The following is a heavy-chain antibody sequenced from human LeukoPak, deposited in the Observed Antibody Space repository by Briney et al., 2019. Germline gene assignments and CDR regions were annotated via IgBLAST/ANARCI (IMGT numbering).Heavy chain of an antibody. CDR3: AREDGDSSGYYYYFDY. CDR2: VYYSGTT. V-gene: IGHV4-59*12. Sequence: SETLSLTCTVSGGSINGYYWSWIRQPPGKGLEWIGYVYYSGTTKYNPSLESRVTISVDTSKDQFSLNLSSVTAADTAIYYCAREDGDSSGYYYYFDYWGQGILVTVSS. CDR1: GGSINGYY. D-gene: IGHD6-19*01. J-gene: IGHJ4*02.